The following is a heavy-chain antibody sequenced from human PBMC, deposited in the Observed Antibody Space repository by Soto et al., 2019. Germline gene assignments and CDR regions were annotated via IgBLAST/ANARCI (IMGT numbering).Heavy chain of an antibody. J-gene: IGHJ6*03. CDR2: IWYDGSNK. D-gene: IGHD6-19*01. V-gene: IGHV3-33*01. CDR3: ARTRGTRGIAVAQTDYYYYMDV. Sequence: GGSLRLSCAASGFTFSSYGMHWVRQAPGKGLEWVAVIWYDGSNKYYADSVKGRFTISRDNSKNTLYLQMNSLRAEDTAVYYCARTRGTRGIAVAQTDYYYYMDVWGKGTTVTVSS. CDR1: GFTFSSYG.